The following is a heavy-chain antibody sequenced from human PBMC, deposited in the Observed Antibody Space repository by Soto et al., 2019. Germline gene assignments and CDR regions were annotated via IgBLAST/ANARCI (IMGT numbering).Heavy chain of an antibody. CDR2: INAGNGDA. V-gene: IGHV1-3*05. Sequence: QVQLVQSGAEDKRPGASVKLSCKASGYTFTTCTIHWMRQAPGQRLEWMGCINAGNGDAKYSQKFQGRVAFTRDTYASTSNMDLSSLTSEDTAIYYCARAHSTSWVFDYWAKGTLVTVSS. D-gene: IGHD6-13*01. CDR3: ARAHSTSWVFDY. J-gene: IGHJ4*02. CDR1: GYTFTTCT.